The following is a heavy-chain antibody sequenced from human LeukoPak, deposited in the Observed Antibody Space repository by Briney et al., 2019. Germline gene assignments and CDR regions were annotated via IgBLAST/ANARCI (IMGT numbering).Heavy chain of an antibody. CDR1: GFTFSSYG. D-gene: IGHD4-17*01. J-gene: IGHJ6*02. CDR3: ARERESTVTTYYYYYYGMDV. CDR2: TWHDGSNK. Sequence: GGSLRLSCGASGFTFSSYGMHWVRQAPGKGLEGVALTWHDGSNKYYADSVKGRFTISRDNSKNTLYLQMNSLRAEDTAVYYCARERESTVTTYYYYYYGMDVWGQGTTVTVSS. V-gene: IGHV3-30*02.